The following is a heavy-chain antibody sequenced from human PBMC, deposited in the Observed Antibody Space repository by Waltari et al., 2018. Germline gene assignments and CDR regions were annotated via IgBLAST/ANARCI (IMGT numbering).Heavy chain of an antibody. CDR3: ACVLRFLEWLV. CDR2: IYYSGRT. J-gene: IGHJ4*02. V-gene: IGHV4-39*07. D-gene: IGHD3-3*01. CDR1: GGSISSSSYY. Sequence: QLQLQESGPGLVKPSETLSLTCTVSGGSISSSSYYWGWIRQPPGKGLEWIGSIYYSGRTYYNPSLKSRVTISVDTSKNQFSLKLSSVTAADTAVYYCACVLRFLEWLVWGQGTLVTVSS.